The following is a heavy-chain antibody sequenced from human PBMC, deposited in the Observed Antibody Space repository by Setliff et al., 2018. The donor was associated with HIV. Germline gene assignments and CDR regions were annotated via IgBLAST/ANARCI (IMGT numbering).Heavy chain of an antibody. CDR3: AREGSPIYYFDY. D-gene: IGHD3-10*01. V-gene: IGHV4-38-2*02. J-gene: IGHJ4*02. Sequence: SETLSLTCAVSGYSISSGYYWAWIRQSPGKGLDWIGSIHHSGTTYYNPSLKSRVTISVDTATNQVSLQVNSVTAVDTAVYYCAREGSPIYYFDYWSQGTLVTVSS. CDR2: IHHSGTT. CDR1: GYSISSGYY.